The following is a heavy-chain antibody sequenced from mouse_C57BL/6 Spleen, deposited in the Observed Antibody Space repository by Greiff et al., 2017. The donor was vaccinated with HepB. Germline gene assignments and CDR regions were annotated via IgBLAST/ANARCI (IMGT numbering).Heavy chain of an antibody. CDR1: GFTFSSYA. Sequence: EVMLVESGGGLVKPGGSLKLSCAASGFTFSSYAMSWVRQTPEKRLEWVATISDGGSYTYYPDNVKGRFTISRDNVKNNLYLQMSHLKSEDTAMYYCARGDYGSSYGYFDVWGTGTTVTVSS. CDR3: ARGDYGSSYGYFDV. J-gene: IGHJ1*03. D-gene: IGHD1-1*01. CDR2: ISDGGSYT. V-gene: IGHV5-4*03.